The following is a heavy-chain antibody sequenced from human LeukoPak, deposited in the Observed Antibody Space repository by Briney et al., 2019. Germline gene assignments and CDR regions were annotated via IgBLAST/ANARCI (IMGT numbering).Heavy chain of an antibody. Sequence: GGSLRLSCAASGFTFDDYAMHWVRQAPGKGLEWVSCISWNSGSIGYADSVKGRFTISRDNAKNSLYLQMNSLRAEDTALYYCAKVREGSDGYNSYYFDYWGQGTLVTVSS. CDR3: AKVREGSDGYNSYYFDY. D-gene: IGHD5-24*01. CDR1: GFTFDDYA. J-gene: IGHJ4*02. CDR2: ISWNSGSI. V-gene: IGHV3-9*01.